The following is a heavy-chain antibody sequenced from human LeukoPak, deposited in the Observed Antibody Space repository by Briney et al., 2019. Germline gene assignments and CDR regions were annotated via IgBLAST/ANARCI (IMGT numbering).Heavy chain of an antibody. Sequence: GGSLRLSCAASGFTVSSNYMSWVRQAPGKGLEWVSTISGSGGDTYYADSVKGRFTISRDNSKNTLYLQMNSLRAEDTAVYYCARDRKRYSSSWYHWFDPWGQGTLVTVSS. CDR1: GFTVSSNY. V-gene: IGHV3-53*01. CDR2: ISGSGGDT. D-gene: IGHD6-13*01. J-gene: IGHJ5*02. CDR3: ARDRKRYSSSWYHWFDP.